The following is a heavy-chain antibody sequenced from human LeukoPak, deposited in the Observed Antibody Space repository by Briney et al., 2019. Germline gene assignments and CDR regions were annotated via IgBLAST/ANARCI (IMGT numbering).Heavy chain of an antibody. CDR1: GFTFSSYA. Sequence: GGSLRLSCAASGFTFSSYAMSWVRQAPGKGLEWVSAISGSGGSTYYADSVKGRFTISRDNSKNTLYLQMNSLRAEDTAVYYCAKVFDYYDSSGSYYFDYWGQGTLVTVSS. CDR3: AKVFDYYDSSGSYYFDY. CDR2: ISGSGGST. V-gene: IGHV3-23*01. J-gene: IGHJ4*02. D-gene: IGHD3-22*01.